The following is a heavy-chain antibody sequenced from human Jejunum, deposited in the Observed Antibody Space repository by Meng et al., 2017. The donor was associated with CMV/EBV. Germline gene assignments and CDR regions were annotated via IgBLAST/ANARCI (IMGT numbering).Heavy chain of an antibody. Sequence: VEAVEVGGRLVQPGGSLGLSCTGSGFTFTYWMHWVRQAPGKGPEWLSRINNDGSTINYADSVKGRFTISRDNAKNTLYLQMNSLRVEDTAVYYCARAGSYRFDYWGQGTLVTVSS. CDR1: GFTFTYW. V-gene: IGHV3-74*01. D-gene: IGHD1-14*01. CDR3: ARAGSYRFDY. CDR2: INNDGSTI. J-gene: IGHJ4*02.